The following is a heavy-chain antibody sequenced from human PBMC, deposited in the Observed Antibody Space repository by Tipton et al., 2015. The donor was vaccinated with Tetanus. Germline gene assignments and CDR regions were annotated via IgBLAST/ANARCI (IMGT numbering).Heavy chain of an antibody. CDR3: ARHSGWFNFYSGVDV. Sequence: TLSLTCTVSGGSINSYYWSWLRRPPGKALEWIGYINFSGHTKYSPSLKSRVTMSVDTSMNQVSLNLTSVTAADSAVYFCARHSGWFNFYSGVDVWGQGTMVTVSS. CDR1: GGSINSYY. V-gene: IGHV4-59*01. J-gene: IGHJ6*02. CDR2: INFSGHT. D-gene: IGHD6-19*01.